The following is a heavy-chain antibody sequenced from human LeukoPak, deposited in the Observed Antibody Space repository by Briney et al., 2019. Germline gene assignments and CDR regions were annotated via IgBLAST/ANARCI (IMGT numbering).Heavy chain of an antibody. CDR3: ARDVVAVPGSDNWFDL. D-gene: IGHD6-19*01. V-gene: IGHV4-59*01. Sequence: PSETLSLTCTVSGGSLSGFYWSWIRQSPRLGLEWIGLTYSDGSTMYNPSLTSRVTISVDTSKNQISLRLTSVTAADTAIYYCARDVVAVPGSDNWFDLWGQGTLVTVSS. J-gene: IGHJ5*02. CDR1: GGSLSGFY. CDR2: TYSDGST.